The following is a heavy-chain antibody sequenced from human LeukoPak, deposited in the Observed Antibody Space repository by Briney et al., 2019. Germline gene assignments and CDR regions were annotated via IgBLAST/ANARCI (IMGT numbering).Heavy chain of an antibody. J-gene: IGHJ6*03. V-gene: IGHV3-15*01. CDR1: GFTFSDAW. CDR2: IKSKADGGTI. Sequence: GGSLRLSCAASGFTFSDAWMSWVRQAPGKGLEWVGHIKSKADGGTINYAAPVKGRFTILRDDSKNMLYLQMNSLKTEDTAVYYCSTAHYYYYFHMDVRGKGTTVTVSS. CDR3: STAHYYYYFHMDV.